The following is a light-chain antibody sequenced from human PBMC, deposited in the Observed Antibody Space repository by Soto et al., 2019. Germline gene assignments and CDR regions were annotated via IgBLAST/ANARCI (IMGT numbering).Light chain of an antibody. Sequence: QSALTQPASVSGSPGQSITISCAVTTSDVAYYDLVSWYQQHPGRAHKLLIYEVDKRHSGISVRFSGSKSGATASLTISGLLPEDEAVYFCCTYAGHVPKFGGGTKLTVL. J-gene: IGLJ2*01. V-gene: IGLV2-23*02. CDR2: EVD. CDR1: TSDVAYYDL. CDR3: CTYAGHVPK.